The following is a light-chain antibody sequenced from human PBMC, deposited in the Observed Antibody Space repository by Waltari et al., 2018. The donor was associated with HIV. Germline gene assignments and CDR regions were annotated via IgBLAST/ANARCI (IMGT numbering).Light chain of an antibody. Sequence: SYQLTQAPSVPVSPGQTARIISSADASPKNYTQWSQQKSGQAPVLVIYEDDKRPSGIPERFSGSSAGTTATLTISGAQVEDEADYYCYSTDNRGGHKRVFGNGTTVTVL. J-gene: IGLJ1*01. V-gene: IGLV3-10*01. CDR1: ASPKNY. CDR2: EDD. CDR3: YSTDNRGGHKRV.